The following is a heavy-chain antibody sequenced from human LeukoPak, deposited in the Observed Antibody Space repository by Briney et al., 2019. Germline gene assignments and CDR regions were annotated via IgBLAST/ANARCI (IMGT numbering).Heavy chain of an antibody. CDR1: GGXIYYYY. D-gene: IGHD2/OR15-2a*01. CDR3: ARESMGDFDY. J-gene: IGHJ4*02. Sequence: PSETLSLTCTVSGGXIYYYYWTWVRQPAGKGLEWIGRIYTSGSTNYNPSLKSRVTMSVDTSKNQFSLTLNSVTSADTAVYFCARESMGDFDYWGQGTLVTVSS. CDR2: IYTSGST. V-gene: IGHV4-4*07.